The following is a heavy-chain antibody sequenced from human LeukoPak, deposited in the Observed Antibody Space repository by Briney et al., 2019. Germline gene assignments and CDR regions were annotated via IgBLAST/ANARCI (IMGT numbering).Heavy chain of an antibody. CDR2: ISSSSSYI. Sequence: GGSLRLSCAASGFTFSSYSMNWVRQAPGKGLEWVSSISSSSSYIYYADSVKGRFTISRDNAKNSLYMKMNSLRAEDTAVYYCARDFTEYSSSSIAFDIWGQGTMVTVSS. CDR1: GFTFSSYS. D-gene: IGHD6-6*01. CDR3: ARDFTEYSSSSIAFDI. J-gene: IGHJ3*02. V-gene: IGHV3-21*01.